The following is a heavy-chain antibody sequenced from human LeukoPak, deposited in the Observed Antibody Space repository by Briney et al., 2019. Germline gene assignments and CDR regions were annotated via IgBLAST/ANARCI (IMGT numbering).Heavy chain of an antibody. CDR3: ARDNVLGDPVGRYYYYGMDV. CDR2: ISSSGSTI. J-gene: IGHJ6*02. CDR1: GFTFSDYY. D-gene: IGHD3-16*01. Sequence: GGSLRLSCAASGFTFSDYYMSWIRQAPGKGLEWVSYISSSGSTIYYADSVKGRFTISRDNTKNSLYLQMNSLRAEDTAVYYCARDNVLGDPVGRYYYYGMDVWGQGTTVTVSS. V-gene: IGHV3-11*04.